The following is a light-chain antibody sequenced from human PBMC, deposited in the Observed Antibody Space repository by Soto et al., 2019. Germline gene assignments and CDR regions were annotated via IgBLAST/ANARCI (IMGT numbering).Light chain of an antibody. CDR2: DAS. V-gene: IGKV3-15*01. J-gene: IGKJ1*01. CDR1: QSVSNN. Sequence: ILMTQSPATLSVSPGERATLSCRASQSVSNNLAWYQQKPGQAPRLLIYDASTRATGIPARFSGSGSGTEFTVTITGLQSEDFAVYYCQQYHNWPPWTFGQGNKVEIK. CDR3: QQYHNWPPWT.